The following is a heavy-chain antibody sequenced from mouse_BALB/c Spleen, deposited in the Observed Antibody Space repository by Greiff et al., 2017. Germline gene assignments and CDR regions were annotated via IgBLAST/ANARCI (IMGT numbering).Heavy chain of an antibody. CDR2: IDPSDSET. CDR3: ARLYYGSSYDY. V-gene: IGHV1S126*01. D-gene: IGHD1-1*01. J-gene: IGHJ2*01. CDR1: GYSFTSYW. Sequence: VKLQESGPELVKPGASVKISCKASGYSFTSYWMHWVKQRPGQGLEWIGMIDPSDSETRLNQKFKDKATLTVDKSSSTAYMQLSSPTSEDSAVYYCARLYYGSSYDYWGQGTTLTVSS.